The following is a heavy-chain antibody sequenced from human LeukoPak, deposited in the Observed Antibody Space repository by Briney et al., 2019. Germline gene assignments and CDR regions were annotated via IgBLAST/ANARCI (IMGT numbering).Heavy chain of an antibody. CDR2: IYHSGSA. V-gene: IGHV4-30-2*01. Sequence: SQTLSLTCTVSGGSISSGGYYWSWIRQPPGKGLEWIGYIYHSGSAYYNPSLKSRVTISVDRSKNQFSLKLSSVTAADTAVYYCARDTGLSYFDYWGQGTLVTVSS. J-gene: IGHJ4*02. CDR1: GGSISSGGYY. D-gene: IGHD1-14*01. CDR3: ARDTGLSYFDY.